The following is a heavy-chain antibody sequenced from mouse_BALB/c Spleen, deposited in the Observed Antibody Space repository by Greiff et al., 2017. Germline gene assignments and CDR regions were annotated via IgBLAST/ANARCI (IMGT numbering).Heavy chain of an antibody. Sequence: DVHLVESGGGLVKPGGSLKLSCAASGFTFSSYAMSWVRQTPEKRLEWVASISSGGRTYYPDSVKGRFTISRDNAWNSLYLQMSSLRSEDTAMDYCARGGSTMITAAWFAYWGQGTLVTVSA. V-gene: IGHV5-6-5*01. CDR2: ISSGGRT. D-gene: IGHD2-4*01. CDR3: ARGGSTMITAAWFAY. CDR1: GFTFSSYA. J-gene: IGHJ3*01.